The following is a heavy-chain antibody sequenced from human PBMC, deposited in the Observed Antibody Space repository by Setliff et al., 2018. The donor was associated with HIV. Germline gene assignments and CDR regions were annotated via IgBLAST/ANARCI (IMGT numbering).Heavy chain of an antibody. D-gene: IGHD2-2*03. Sequence: PGGSLRLSCAASGFPFSNYAMSWVRQAPGKGLEWVSAISSGGGTYYADSVKGRFTVSRDNSKNTLYLQMNSLRGEDTAVYYCSRHLGYCSTTNSCWGQGTPVTVSS. V-gene: IGHV3-23*01. J-gene: IGHJ4*02. CDR2: ISSGGGT. CDR1: GFPFSNYA. CDR3: SRHLGYCSTTNSC.